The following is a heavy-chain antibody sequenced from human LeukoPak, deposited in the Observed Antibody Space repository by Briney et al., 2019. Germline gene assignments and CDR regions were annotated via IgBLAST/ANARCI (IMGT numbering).Heavy chain of an antibody. D-gene: IGHD2-2*01. J-gene: IGHJ6*03. CDR2: IYAGGTT. CDR3: AKMHCSTTSCLYYMDV. CDR1: GLTVSSNY. Sequence: PGGSLRLSCAASGLTVSSNYMSWVRQAPGKGLEWVSVIYAGGTTYYADSVKGRFTISRDKDTLYLQMNSLRVEDTAVYYCAKMHCSTTSCLYYMDVWGNGTTVTVSS. V-gene: IGHV3-53*01.